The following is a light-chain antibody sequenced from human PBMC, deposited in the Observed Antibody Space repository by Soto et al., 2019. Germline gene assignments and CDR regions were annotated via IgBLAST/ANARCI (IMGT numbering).Light chain of an antibody. V-gene: IGKV3-11*01. CDR1: PSVPNY. CDR2: GAF. CDR3: QQRNIWPPVT. Sequence: EIVLTQSPATLSLSPGERATLSCRASPSVPNYLAWYQQKPGQAPGLLIYGAFNRATGIPARFSGSGSGADFTLTISSLEPEDFAVYYCQQRNIWPPVTFGQGTRLEIK. J-gene: IGKJ5*01.